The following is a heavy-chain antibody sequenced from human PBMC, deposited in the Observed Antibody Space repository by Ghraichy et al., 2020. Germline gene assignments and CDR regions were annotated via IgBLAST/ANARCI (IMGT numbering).Heavy chain of an antibody. CDR3: ARDTAMPADY. V-gene: IGHV3-7*03. CDR1: GFTFSRYW. Sequence: GGSLRLSCAASGFTFSRYWMTWVRQAPGKGLEWLANIKHDGSEKYHVDSVKDRFTISRDNAKNSLFLQMNSLRAEDTAVYYCARDTAMPADYWGQGTLVTVSS. D-gene: IGHD2-2*01. CDR2: IKHDGSEK. J-gene: IGHJ4*02.